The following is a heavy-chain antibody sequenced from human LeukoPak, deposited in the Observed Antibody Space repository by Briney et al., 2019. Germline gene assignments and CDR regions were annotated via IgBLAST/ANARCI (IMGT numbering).Heavy chain of an antibody. CDR1: GFTFDDYA. Sequence: GGSLRLSCAASGFTFDDYAMHWVRQAPGKGLEWVSLISWDGGSTYYADSVKGRFTISRDNSKNSLYLQMNSLRAEDTALYYCAKDANYYGSGSYPHDYYYYYMDVWGKGTTVTVSS. V-gene: IGHV3-43D*03. CDR2: ISWDGGST. D-gene: IGHD3-10*01. CDR3: AKDANYYGSGSYPHDYYYYYMDV. J-gene: IGHJ6*03.